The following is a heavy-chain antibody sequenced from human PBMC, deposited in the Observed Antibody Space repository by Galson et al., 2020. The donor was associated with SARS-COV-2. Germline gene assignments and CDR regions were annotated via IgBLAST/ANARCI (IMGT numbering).Heavy chain of an antibody. V-gene: IGHV4-59*08. CDR3: ARHHGYCAGGDCYVAPFEI. J-gene: IGHJ3*02. CDR1: GASINNYY. Sequence: SETLSLTCTVSGASINNYYWSWIRQSPGKGLEWIGYIYDNGKTNYNPSLKSRVTMSVDTSKNQFSLNLGSVTAADTAVYSCARHHGYCAGGDCYVAPFEIWGRGTQVRVSS. D-gene: IGHD2-8*02. CDR2: IYDNGKT.